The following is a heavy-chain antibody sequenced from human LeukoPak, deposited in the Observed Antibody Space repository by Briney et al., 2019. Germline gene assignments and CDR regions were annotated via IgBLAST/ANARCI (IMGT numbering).Heavy chain of an antibody. V-gene: IGHV1-69*05. J-gene: IGHJ4*02. CDR2: IIPIFGTA. Sequence: SVKVSCKASGGTFSSYAISWVRQAPGQGLEWMGGIIPIFGTANYAQKFQGRVTITTDESTSTAYMELSSLRSEDTAVYYCARGVSEYGSGSYYVDYWGQGTLVTVSS. CDR3: ARGVSEYGSGSYYVDY. D-gene: IGHD3-10*01. CDR1: GGTFSSYA.